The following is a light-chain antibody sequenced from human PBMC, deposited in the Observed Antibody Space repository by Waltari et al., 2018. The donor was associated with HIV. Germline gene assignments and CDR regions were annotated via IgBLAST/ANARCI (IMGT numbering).Light chain of an antibody. V-gene: IGLV2-14*01. CDR1: SSDVGGYNS. CDR3: KSKTSSTTPCV. Sequence: QSALTQPASVSGSPGQSITISCTGTSSDVGGYNSVAWYQQHPGQAPRLIIYAVTNRPSGVSNRFSVSMSGNTASLTISGLQAGDEADYYCKSKTSSTTPCVFGTGTKVTVL. CDR2: AVT. J-gene: IGLJ1*01.